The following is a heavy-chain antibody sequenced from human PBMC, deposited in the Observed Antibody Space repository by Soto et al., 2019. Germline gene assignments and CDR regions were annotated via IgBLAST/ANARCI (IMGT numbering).Heavy chain of an antibody. D-gene: IGHD3-10*02. CDR3: SRQMFSPDNH. CDR2: IRSKANNYAT. Sequence: EVQLVESGGGLVQPGGSLRLSCAASGFTFSGSAIHWVRQASGKGLEWLGLIRSKANNYATAYGASVKGRFTISRDDSKNTAYLQMNSLKTEDTAIYYSSRQMFSPDNHWGQGTLVTVSS. V-gene: IGHV3-73*01. J-gene: IGHJ5*02. CDR1: GFTFSGSA.